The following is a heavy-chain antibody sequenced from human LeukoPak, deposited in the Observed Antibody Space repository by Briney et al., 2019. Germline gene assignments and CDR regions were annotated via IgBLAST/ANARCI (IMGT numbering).Heavy chain of an antibody. J-gene: IGHJ5*02. V-gene: IGHV1-69*13. Sequence: GASVKVSCKASGGTFSSYAISWVRQAPGQGLEWMGGIIPIFGTANYAQKFQGRVTITADESTSTAYMELSSLRSEDTAVYYCARFYYGSGSFIIGFDPWGQGTLVTVSS. CDR2: IIPIFGTA. CDR1: GGTFSSYA. CDR3: ARFYYGSGSFIIGFDP. D-gene: IGHD3-10*01.